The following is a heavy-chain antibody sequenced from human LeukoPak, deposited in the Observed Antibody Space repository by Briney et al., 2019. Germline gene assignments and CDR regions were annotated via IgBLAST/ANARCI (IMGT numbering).Heavy chain of an antibody. CDR2: ISSSSSYI. V-gene: IGHV3-21*01. D-gene: IGHD6-25*01. CDR1: GFTFDDYA. Sequence: GGSLRLSCAASGFTFDDYAMHWVRQAPGKGLEWVSSISSSSSYIYYADSVKGRFTISRDNAKNSLYLQMNSLRAEDTAVYYCARAPPLAAPDYWGQGTLVTVSS. CDR3: ARAPPLAAPDY. J-gene: IGHJ4*02.